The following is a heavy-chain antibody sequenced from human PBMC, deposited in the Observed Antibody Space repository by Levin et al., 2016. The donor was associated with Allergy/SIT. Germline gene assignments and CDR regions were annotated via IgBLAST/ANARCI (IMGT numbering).Heavy chain of an antibody. Sequence: WIRQPPGKGLEWVSAISGSGGSTYYADSVKGRFTISRDNSKNTLYLQMNSLRAEDTAVYYCAKDHYTVMAFDYWGQGTLVTVSS. V-gene: IGHV3-23*01. CDR2: ISGSGGST. J-gene: IGHJ4*02. D-gene: IGHD5-24*01. CDR3: AKDHYTVMAFDY.